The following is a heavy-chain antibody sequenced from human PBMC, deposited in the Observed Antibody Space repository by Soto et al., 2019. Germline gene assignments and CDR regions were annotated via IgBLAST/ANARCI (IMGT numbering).Heavy chain of an antibody. Sequence: SVKVSCKASGGTFSSYAISWVRQAPGQGLEWMGGIIPIFGTANYAQKFQGRVTITADESTSTAYMELSSLRSEDTAVYYCARGQAITMVRGVMGYYYYYYGMDVWRQ. CDR1: GGTFSSYA. CDR2: IIPIFGTA. CDR3: ARGQAITMVRGVMGYYYYYYGMDV. V-gene: IGHV1-69*13. J-gene: IGHJ6*02. D-gene: IGHD3-10*01.